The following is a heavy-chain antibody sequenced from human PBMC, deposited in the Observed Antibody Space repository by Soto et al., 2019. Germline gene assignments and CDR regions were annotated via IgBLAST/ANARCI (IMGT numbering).Heavy chain of an antibody. V-gene: IGHV4-59*01. CDR2: IYYSGTT. Sequence: QVQLQESGPGLVKPSETLSLTCTVSGGSISSYYWSWIRQPPGKGLEWIGYIYYSGTTNYNPSLKSRVTISVDTSKNPFSLKLSSVTAADTAVYDCARYSGRYSYNWFDPWGQGPLVTVSS. D-gene: IGHD1-26*01. CDR3: ARYSGRYSYNWFDP. CDR1: GGSISSYY. J-gene: IGHJ5*02.